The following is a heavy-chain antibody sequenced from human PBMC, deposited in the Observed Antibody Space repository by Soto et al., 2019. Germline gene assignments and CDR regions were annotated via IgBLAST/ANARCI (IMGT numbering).Heavy chain of an antibody. CDR2: ISAYNGNT. CDR3: ARYANPGVLLYY. D-gene: IGHD6-6*01. Sequence: ASVKVSCKASGYTFTSYGISWVRRAPGQGLEWMGWISAYNGNTNYAQELQGRVTMTTDTSTSTAYMELRSLRSDDTAVCYCARYANPGVLLYYGGQGAPVTASS. V-gene: IGHV1-18*01. J-gene: IGHJ4*02. CDR1: GYTFTSYG.